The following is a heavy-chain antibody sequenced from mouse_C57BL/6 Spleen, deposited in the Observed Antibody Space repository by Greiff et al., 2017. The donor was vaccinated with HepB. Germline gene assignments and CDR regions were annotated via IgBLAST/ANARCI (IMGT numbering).Heavy chain of an antibody. D-gene: IGHD1-1*01. CDR2: IYPGDGDT. Sequence: VQLQESGPELVKPGASVKISCKASGYAFSSSWMNWVKQRPGKGLEWIGRIYPGDGDTNYNGKFKGKATLTADKSSSTAYMQLSSLTSEDSAVYFCARTYYYGSKSGFDYWGQGTTLTVSS. CDR1: GYAFSSSW. J-gene: IGHJ2*01. V-gene: IGHV1-82*01. CDR3: ARTYYYGSKSGFDY.